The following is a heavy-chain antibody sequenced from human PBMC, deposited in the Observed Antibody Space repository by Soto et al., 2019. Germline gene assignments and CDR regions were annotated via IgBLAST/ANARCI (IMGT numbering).Heavy chain of an antibody. CDR1: GGSISSYY. D-gene: IGHD4-17*01. CDR2: IYYSVRT. V-gene: IGHV4-59*08. CDR3: ASHDYAHYGIDV. Sequence: SETLSLTCTVSGGSISSYYWSWIRQPPGKGLEWIGYIYYSVRTNYNPSLKSRVTISVDTSKNQFSLKLSSVTAADTAVYYCASHDYAHYGIDVWGQGTTVTVSS. J-gene: IGHJ6*02.